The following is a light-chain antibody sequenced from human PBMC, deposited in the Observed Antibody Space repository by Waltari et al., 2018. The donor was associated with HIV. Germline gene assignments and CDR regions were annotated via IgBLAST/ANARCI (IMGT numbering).Light chain of an antibody. CDR3: AAWDDSLSGGV. Sequence: QSVLTQPPSASGTPGQRVTISCSGSRSNIGSKYVYWYQPLPGTAPKLLIYRNNQRPSGVPDRFSGSKSGTSASLAISGLRSEDEADYYCAAWDDSLSGGVFGGGTKLTVL. J-gene: IGLJ3*02. CDR1: RSNIGSKY. V-gene: IGLV1-47*01. CDR2: RNN.